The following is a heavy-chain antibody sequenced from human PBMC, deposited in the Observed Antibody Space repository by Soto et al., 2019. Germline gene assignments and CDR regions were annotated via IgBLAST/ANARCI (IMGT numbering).Heavy chain of an antibody. J-gene: IGHJ2*01. Sequence: GGFMRLSCAASGFTISRCAMNWLHKAPGKGLEWVSSISGSTYYAGSVKGRFAISRDNSKNTVFLQMSSLRVDDTAVYYCAKDSRMLGALGHWYFDLWGRGTLVTVSS. CDR1: GFTISRCA. D-gene: IGHD1-26*01. V-gene: IGHV3-23*01. CDR2: ISGST. CDR3: AKDSRMLGALGHWYFDL.